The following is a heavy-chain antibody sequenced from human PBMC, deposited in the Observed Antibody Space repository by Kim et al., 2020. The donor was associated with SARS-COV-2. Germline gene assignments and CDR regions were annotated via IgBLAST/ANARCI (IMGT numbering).Heavy chain of an antibody. CDR1: GYTFTSYD. D-gene: IGHD3-22*01. V-gene: IGHV1-8*01. CDR3: ARGLWGITMIVVVPDYYYGMDV. J-gene: IGHJ6*02. Sequence: ASVKVSCKASGYTFTSYDINWVRQATGQGLEWMGWMNPNSGNTGYAQKFQGRVTMTRNTSISTAYMKLSSLRSEDTAVYYCARGLWGITMIVVVPDYYYGMDVWGQGTTVTVSS. CDR2: MNPNSGNT.